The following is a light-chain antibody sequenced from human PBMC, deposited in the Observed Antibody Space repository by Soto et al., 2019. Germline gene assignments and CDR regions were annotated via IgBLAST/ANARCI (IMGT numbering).Light chain of an antibody. Sequence: QSVLTQPASVSGSPGQSITLSCTGTSSDVGGYNYVSWYQHHPGKAPKLMIYDVTKRPSGVSNRFAGSKSGNTASLTISGLQAEDEADYDCTSYTTSSAYLVFGGGTKLTVL. V-gene: IGLV2-14*03. CDR3: TSYTTSSAYLV. J-gene: IGLJ3*02. CDR2: DVT. CDR1: SSDVGGYNY.